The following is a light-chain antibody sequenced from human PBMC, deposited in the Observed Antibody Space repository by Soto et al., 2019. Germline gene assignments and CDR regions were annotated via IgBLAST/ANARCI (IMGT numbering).Light chain of an antibody. V-gene: IGKV1D-13*01. CDR3: LQFINYPRA. CDR1: QAIYST. J-gene: IGKJ1*01. Sequence: TQSPATLSVSPGERATLSCRAGQAIYSTVAWYQQLPGRAPKLLMYYASVLQSGVPSRFSGSGSGTDFTLTISHLQSEDSGSYYCLQFINYPRAFGQGTKVDI. CDR2: YAS.